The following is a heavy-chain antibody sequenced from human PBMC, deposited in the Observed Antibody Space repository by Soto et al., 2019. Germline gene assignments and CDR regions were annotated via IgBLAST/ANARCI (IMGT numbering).Heavy chain of an antibody. Sequence: EVELVESGGVLVKPGGSLRLSCAASGFAFTNAWMTWVRQAPGKALEWVGRIRSQIDGGTTDYAAPVKGRFTISRDDSKTTLYLQMNSLTTEDTAVYYCTTVAYGEYVSDYWGQGTLVTVSS. J-gene: IGHJ4*02. V-gene: IGHV3-15*01. CDR1: GFAFTNAW. D-gene: IGHD4-17*01. CDR2: IRSQIDGGTT. CDR3: TTVAYGEYVSDY.